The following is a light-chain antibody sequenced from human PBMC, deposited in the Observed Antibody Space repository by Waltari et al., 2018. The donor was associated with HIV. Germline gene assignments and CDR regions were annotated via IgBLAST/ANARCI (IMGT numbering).Light chain of an antibody. CDR1: QRVTTH. Sequence: DIEMTQSPATLSVSPGERVTLSCRANQRVTTHLAWYQQKPGQAPRLLIYGTSTRATGCPGRFSGSGSGTEFTLTISSLQSEDFAVYYCQQYNTWPQTFGQGTRVEI. CDR3: QQYNTWPQT. V-gene: IGKV3-15*01. CDR2: GTS. J-gene: IGKJ1*01.